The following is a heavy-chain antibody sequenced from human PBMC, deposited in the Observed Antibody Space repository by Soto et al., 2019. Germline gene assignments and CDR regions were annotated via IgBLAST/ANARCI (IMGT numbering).Heavy chain of an antibody. D-gene: IGHD1-1*01. CDR3: ARATGTLRSRNCDY. V-gene: IGHV4-31*03. J-gene: IGHJ4*02. CDR2: IYHTGST. Sequence: SEALSLTCSVSGGSLSTVGHYWSWLRLPPGKGLEWIGSIYHTGSTYYSKSLRSRLTMSVDTSKSQFSLRLSSVTAADTAVYYCARATGTLRSRNCDYWGQGSLVTVS. CDR1: GGSLSTVGHY.